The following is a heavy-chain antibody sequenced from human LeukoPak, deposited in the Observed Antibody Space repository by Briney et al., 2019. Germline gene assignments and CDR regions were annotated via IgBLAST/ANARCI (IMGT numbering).Heavy chain of an antibody. V-gene: IGHV3-23*01. CDR3: AASYYYNAGEPFYFDF. J-gene: IGHJ4*02. D-gene: IGHD3-10*01. CDR1: GFTFSSYA. CDR2: VNVGGSYT. Sequence: GGSLRLSCAASGFTFSSYAMSWVRQAPGKRLERVSGVNVGGSYTYYADSVKGRFTSSRDNSRNTLHLQMNSLRAEDTALYYCAASYYYNAGEPFYFDFWGQGALVTVSS.